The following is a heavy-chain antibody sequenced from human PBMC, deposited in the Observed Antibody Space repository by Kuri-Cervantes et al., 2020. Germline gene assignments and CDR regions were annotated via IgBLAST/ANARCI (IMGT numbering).Heavy chain of an antibody. V-gene: IGHV3-30*18. CDR1: GFTFSSYG. J-gene: IGHJ4*02. CDR2: ISYDGSNK. CDR3: AKDWGSTSEVDY. D-gene: IGHD2-2*01. Sequence: GESLKISCAASGFTFSSYGMHWVRQAPGKGLEWAAVISYDGSNKYYADSVKGRFTISRDNSKNTLYLQMNSLRAEDTAVYYCAKDWGSTSEVDYWGQGTLVTVSS.